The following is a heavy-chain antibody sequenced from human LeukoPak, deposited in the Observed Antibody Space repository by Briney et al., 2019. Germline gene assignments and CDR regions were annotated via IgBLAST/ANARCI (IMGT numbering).Heavy chain of an antibody. D-gene: IGHD3-22*01. CDR2: IISSNSYL. V-gene: IGHV3-21*01. J-gene: IGHJ4*02. CDR1: GFTFSSYS. CDR3: ARAVDYYDSSGYYRPYFDY. Sequence: GGSLRLSCAASGFTFSSYSMNWVRQAPGKGLEWVSSIISSNSYLYYADSVKGRFTLSRDNAKNSLYLQMNSLRAEDTAVYYCARAVDYYDSSGYYRPYFDYWGQGTLVTVSS.